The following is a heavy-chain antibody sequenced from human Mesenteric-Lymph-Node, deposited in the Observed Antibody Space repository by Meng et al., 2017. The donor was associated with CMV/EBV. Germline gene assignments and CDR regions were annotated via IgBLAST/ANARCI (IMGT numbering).Heavy chain of an antibody. D-gene: IGHD6-6*01. CDR1: GGTFSSYA. CDR2: IDPNSGGT. CDR3: AREGTYSSSSGLGL. Sequence: ASVKVSCKASGGTFSSYAISWVRQAPGQGLEWMGWIDPNSGGTNYAQTFQGRVTMTRDTSITTLFMELRGLRADDTAVYYCAREGTYSSSSGLGLRGPGTLVTVSS. V-gene: IGHV1-2*02. J-gene: IGHJ4*02.